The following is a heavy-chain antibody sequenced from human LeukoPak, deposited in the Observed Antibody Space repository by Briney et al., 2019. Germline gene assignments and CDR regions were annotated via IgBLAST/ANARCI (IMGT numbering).Heavy chain of an antibody. Sequence: GGSLRLSCAASGSIFSSYAMSWVRQAPGKGLEWVSSLTGSGGITYYADSVKGRFTISRDNSKNTLYLQMNSLRAEDTAIYFCAKRGVNYGMDVWGQGTTVTVSS. CDR1: GSIFSSYA. D-gene: IGHD3-10*01. J-gene: IGHJ6*02. CDR3: AKRGVNYGMDV. CDR2: LTGSGGIT. V-gene: IGHV3-23*01.